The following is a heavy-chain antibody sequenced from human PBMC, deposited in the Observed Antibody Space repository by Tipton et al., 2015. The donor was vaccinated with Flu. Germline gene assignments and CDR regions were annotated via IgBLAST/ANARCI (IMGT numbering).Heavy chain of an antibody. Sequence: TLSLTCTVSGGSISSSYWSWVRQPAGKGLEWLGRISTSGRTNYNASLESGFTMSRDTSKNHFSPTLSSATAADTALYYCARDLRGYSGYTGGNAFDMWGQGVMVPVSS. CDR3: ARDLRGYSGYTGGNAFDM. D-gene: IGHD5-12*01. CDR1: GGSISSSY. V-gene: IGHV4-4*07. J-gene: IGHJ3*02. CDR2: ISTSGRT.